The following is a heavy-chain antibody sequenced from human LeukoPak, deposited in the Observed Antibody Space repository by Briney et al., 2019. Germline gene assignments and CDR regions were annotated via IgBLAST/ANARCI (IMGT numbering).Heavy chain of an antibody. CDR1: GFTFSSYS. D-gene: IGHD3-10*01. V-gene: IGHV3-48*04. CDR2: ISSSSSTI. J-gene: IGHJ4*02. CDR3: ARDGGHYHSENHYNVNY. Sequence: GGSLRLSCAASGFTFSSYSMNWVRQAPGKGLEWVSYISSSSSTIYYADSVKGRFTISRDNSKNSLYLQLNSLTPEDTAVYFCARDGGHYHSENHYNVNYWGQGTLVTVSS.